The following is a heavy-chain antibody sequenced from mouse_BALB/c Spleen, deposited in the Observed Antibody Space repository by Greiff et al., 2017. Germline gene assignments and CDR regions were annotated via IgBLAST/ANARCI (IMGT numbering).Heavy chain of an antibody. D-gene: IGHD1-1*02. Sequence: VQLKESGGGLVKPGGSLKLSCAASGFAFSSYDMSWVRQTPEKRLEWVAYISSGGGSTYYPDTVKGRFTISRDNAKNTLYLQMSSLKSEDTAMYYCARQGGFHYPFYAMDYWGQGTSVTVSS. CDR3: ARQGGFHYPFYAMDY. V-gene: IGHV5-12-1*01. CDR2: ISSGGGST. J-gene: IGHJ4*01. CDR1: GFAFSSYD.